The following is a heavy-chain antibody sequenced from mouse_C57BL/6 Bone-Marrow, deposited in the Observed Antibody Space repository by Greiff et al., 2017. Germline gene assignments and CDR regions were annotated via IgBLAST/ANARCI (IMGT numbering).Heavy chain of an antibody. CDR1: GYSFTDYN. J-gene: IGHJ1*03. V-gene: IGHV1-39*01. D-gene: IGHD2-3*01. CDR3: ARGGWFLRWYFDV. CDR2: INPNYGTT. Sequence: VQLKQSGPELVKPGASVKISCKASGYSFTDYNMNWVKQSNGKSLEWIGVINPNYGTTSYNQKFKGKATLTVDQSSSTAYMQLNSLTSEDSAVYYWARGGWFLRWYFDVWGTGTTVTVSS.